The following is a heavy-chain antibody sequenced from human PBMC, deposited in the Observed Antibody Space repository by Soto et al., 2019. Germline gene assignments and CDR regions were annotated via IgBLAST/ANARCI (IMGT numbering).Heavy chain of an antibody. J-gene: IGHJ6*02. CDR2: IYPGDSDT. V-gene: IGHV5-51*01. Sequence: PGESLKISCKGSGYTFTNYWIGWVRQMPGKGLEWMGIIYPGDSDTKYNPSFQGQVTISADKSITTTYLQWSSLKASDTAIYYCAAWIFYYGIDVWGQGSTVTFSS. CDR1: GYTFTNYW. D-gene: IGHD1-1*01. CDR3: AAWIFYYGIDV.